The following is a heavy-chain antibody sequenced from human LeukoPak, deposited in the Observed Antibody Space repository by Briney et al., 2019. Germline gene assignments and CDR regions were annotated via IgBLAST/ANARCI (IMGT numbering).Heavy chain of an antibody. D-gene: IGHD1-26*01. J-gene: IGHJ4*02. CDR2: ISWNSGSI. Sequence: GGSLRLSCAASGFTFDDYAMHWVRQAPGKGLEWVSGISWNSGSIGYADSVKGRFTISRDNAKNSLYLQMNSLRAEDTAVYYCAEAPSGSYYDYFDYWGQGTLVTVSS. V-gene: IGHV3-9*01. CDR1: GFTFDDYA. CDR3: AEAPSGSYYDYFDY.